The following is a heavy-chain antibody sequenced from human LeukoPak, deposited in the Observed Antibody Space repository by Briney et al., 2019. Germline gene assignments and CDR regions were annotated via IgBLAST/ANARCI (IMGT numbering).Heavy chain of an antibody. CDR3: ARTSSGYSGYDY. J-gene: IGHJ4*02. V-gene: IGHV3-7*01. D-gene: IGHD5-12*01. CDR1: GFTFDDYA. Sequence: GGSLRLSCAASGFTFDDYAMHWVRQAPGKGLEWVANIKQDGSEKYYVDSVKGRFTISRDNAKNSLYLQMNSLRAEDTAVYYCARTSSGYSGYDYWGQGTLVTVSS. CDR2: IKQDGSEK.